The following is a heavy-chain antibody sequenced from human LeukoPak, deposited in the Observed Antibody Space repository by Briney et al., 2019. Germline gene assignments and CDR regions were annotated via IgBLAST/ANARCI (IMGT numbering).Heavy chain of an antibody. CDR1: GFTFSSYA. CDR3: AKVRVPVGATQDFDY. V-gene: IGHV3-23*01. CDR2: ISGSGGST. J-gene: IGHJ4*02. D-gene: IGHD1-26*01. Sequence: GGSLRLSCAASGFTFSSYAMSWVRQAPGKGLEWVSAISGSGGSTHYADSVKGRFTISRDNSKNTLYLQMNSLRAEDTAVYYCAKVRVPVGATQDFDYWGQGTLVTVSS.